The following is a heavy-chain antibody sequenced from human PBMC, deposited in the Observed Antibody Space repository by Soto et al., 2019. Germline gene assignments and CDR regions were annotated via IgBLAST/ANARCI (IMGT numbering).Heavy chain of an antibody. Sequence: SQTLSLTCAISGDSVSSNSAGWNWVRQTPSRGLEWLGRTYYKSKWFNNYAVSVKSRITINPDTSQNQFSLHLDSVTPEDTAVYFCARGSWDDLSGHYYMDVRGKATTVTVSS. D-gene: IGHD5-12*01. J-gene: IGHJ6*03. V-gene: IGHV6-1*01. CDR3: ARGSWDDLSGHYYMDV. CDR2: TYYKSKWFN. CDR1: GDSVSSNSAG.